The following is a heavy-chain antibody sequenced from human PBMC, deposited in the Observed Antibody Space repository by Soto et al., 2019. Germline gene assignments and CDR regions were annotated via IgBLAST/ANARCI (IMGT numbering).Heavy chain of an antibody. D-gene: IGHD6-13*01. CDR2: IIPIFGTA. J-gene: IGHJ4*02. Sequence: ASVKVSCKASGCTFSIYAISWVRQAPGQGLEWMGGIIPIFGTANYAQKFQGRVTITADESTSTAYMELSSLRSEDTAVYYCARPRLPDPYSSSWENFDYWGQGTLVTVSS. CDR1: GCTFSIYA. CDR3: ARPRLPDPYSSSWENFDY. V-gene: IGHV1-69*13.